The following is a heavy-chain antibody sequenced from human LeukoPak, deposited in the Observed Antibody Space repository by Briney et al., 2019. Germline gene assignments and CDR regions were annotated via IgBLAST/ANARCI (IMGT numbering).Heavy chain of an antibody. CDR1: GFTFSSYA. V-gene: IGHV3-30-3*01. D-gene: IGHD2-2*01. CDR3: ARERYCSSTSCLIYYYYGMDV. J-gene: IGHJ6*02. CDR2: ISYDGSNK. Sequence: GGSLRLSCAASGFTFSSYAMHWVRQAPGKGLEWVAVISYDGSNKYYADSVKGRFTISRDNSKNTLYLQMNSLRAEDTAVYYCARERYCSSTSCLIYYYYGMDVWGQGTTVTVSS.